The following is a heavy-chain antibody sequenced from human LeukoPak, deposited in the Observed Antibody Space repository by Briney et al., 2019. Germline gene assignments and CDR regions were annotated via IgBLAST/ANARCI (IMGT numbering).Heavy chain of an antibody. V-gene: IGHV3-30*04. CDR2: ISYGGSNK. J-gene: IGHJ6*03. D-gene: IGHD1-7*01. CDR3: ARGELELVYYYYMDV. Sequence: GGSLRLSCAASGFTFSSYAMHWVRQAPGKGLEWVAVISYGGSNKYYADSVKGRFTISRDNSKNTLYLQMNSLRAEDTAVYYCARGELELVYYYYMDVWGKGTTVTVSS. CDR1: GFTFSSYA.